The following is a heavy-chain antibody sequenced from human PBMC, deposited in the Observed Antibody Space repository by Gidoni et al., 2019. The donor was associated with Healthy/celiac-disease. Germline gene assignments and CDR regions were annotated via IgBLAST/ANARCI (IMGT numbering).Heavy chain of an antibody. V-gene: IGHV3-15*01. J-gene: IGHJ6*02. Sequence: EVQLVESGGGLVKPGGSLRLSCAASGFTFSNAWMSWVRQAPGKGLEWVGRIKSKTDGGTTDYAAPVKGRFTISRDDSKNTLYLQMNSLKTEDTAVYYCTTGAAAGDYYYYGMDVWGQGTTVTVSS. CDR2: IKSKTDGGTT. D-gene: IGHD6-13*01. CDR1: GFTFSNAW. CDR3: TTGAAAGDYYYYGMDV.